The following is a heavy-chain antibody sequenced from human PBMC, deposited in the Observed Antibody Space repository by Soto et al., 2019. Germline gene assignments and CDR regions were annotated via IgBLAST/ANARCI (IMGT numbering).Heavy chain of an antibody. CDR2: IWFDGRNQ. CDR3: ARDLSDSDYYYYHGMDV. CDR1: GFTFSDYG. D-gene: IGHD3-22*01. J-gene: IGHJ6*02. V-gene: IGHV3-33*01. Sequence: QVQLVESGGGVVQPGRSLRLSCAASGFTFSDYGMHWVRQAPGKGLEWVAVIWFDGRNQYYADSVKGRFTISRDNSKNTLYLRMYSLRAEDTAVYYCARDLSDSDYYYYHGMDVWGQGTAVTVSS.